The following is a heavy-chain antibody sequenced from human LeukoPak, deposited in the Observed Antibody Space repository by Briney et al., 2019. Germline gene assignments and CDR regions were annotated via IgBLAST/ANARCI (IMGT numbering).Heavy chain of an antibody. V-gene: IGHV3-30-3*01. J-gene: IGHJ4*02. CDR1: GFTFSSYA. CDR2: ISYDGSNK. D-gene: IGHD6-13*01. Sequence: GGSLRLSCAASGFTFSSYAMHWVRQAPGKGLEWVAVISYDGSNKYYADSVKGRFTISRDNAQNSLYLQMNSLRAEDTAIYYCATSTAAAGTDWGQGTLVTVSS. CDR3: ATSTAAAGTD.